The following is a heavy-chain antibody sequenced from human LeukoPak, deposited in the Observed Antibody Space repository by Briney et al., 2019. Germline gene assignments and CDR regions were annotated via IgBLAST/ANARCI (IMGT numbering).Heavy chain of an antibody. CDR3: AREVGHQYDY. CDR1: GGTFSSYA. V-gene: IGHV1-69*01. CDR2: IIPIFGTA. J-gene: IGHJ4*02. Sequence: APVKVSCKASGGTFSSYAISWVRQAPGQGLEWMGGIIPIFGTANYAQKFQGRVTITADESTSTAYMELSSLRSEDTAVYYCAREVGHQYDYWGQGTLVTVSS. D-gene: IGHD1-26*01.